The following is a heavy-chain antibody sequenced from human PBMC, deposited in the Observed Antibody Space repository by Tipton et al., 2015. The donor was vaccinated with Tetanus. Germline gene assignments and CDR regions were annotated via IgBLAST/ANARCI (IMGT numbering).Heavy chain of an antibody. Sequence: SLRLSCAASGFTFSSYAMSWVRQAPGKGLEWVSAISGSGGSTYYADSVKGRFTISRDNSKNTLYLQMNSLRAEDTAVYYCAKESWAFWSGYYKSEGYWGQGTLVTVSS. D-gene: IGHD3-3*01. CDR3: AKESWAFWSGYYKSEGY. CDR2: ISGSGGST. V-gene: IGHV3-23*01. J-gene: IGHJ4*02. CDR1: GFTFSSYA.